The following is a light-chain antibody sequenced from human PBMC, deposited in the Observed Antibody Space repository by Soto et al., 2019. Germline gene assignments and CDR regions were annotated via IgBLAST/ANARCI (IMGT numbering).Light chain of an antibody. CDR2: HTS. J-gene: IGKJ1*01. V-gene: IGKV3-15*01. Sequence: EIVMTHSPATLSVSPGERATLSCRASQSVSINLAWYQQKPGQPPRLLIYHTSTRATGVPARFSGSGSGTEFTLTISGLQSEDLAVYYCQQYSDWPQTFGQGTKVDI. CDR1: QSVSIN. CDR3: QQYSDWPQT.